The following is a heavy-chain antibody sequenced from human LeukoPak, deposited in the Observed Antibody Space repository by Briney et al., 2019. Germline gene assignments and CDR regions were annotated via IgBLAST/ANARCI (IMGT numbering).Heavy chain of an antibody. D-gene: IGHD5-24*01. CDR2: IYYSGST. CDR1: GGSISNGGHY. Sequence: SETLSLTCTVSGGSISNGGHYWSWIRQLPGKGLEWIGYIYYSGSTHYNSSLKSRVTKSVDTSKNQFSLKLSSVTAADTAVYYCARNRGDGYNWYYFDYWGQGTLVTVSS. V-gene: IGHV4-31*03. J-gene: IGHJ4*02. CDR3: ARNRGDGYNWYYFDY.